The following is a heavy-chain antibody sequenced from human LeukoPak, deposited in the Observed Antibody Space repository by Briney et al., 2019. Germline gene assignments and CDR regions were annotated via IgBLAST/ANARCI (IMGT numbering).Heavy chain of an antibody. CDR1: GDSVSSNTAV. CDR2: TYYRSQWYS. V-gene: IGHV6-1*01. D-gene: IGHD1-14*01. CDR3: ARPKFNYGTRYFDY. J-gene: IGHJ4*02. Sequence: SQTLSLTCAISGDSVSSNTAVWAWIRQSPSAGLELLRRTYYRSQWYSDYAASVRSRININPDTSKNQFSLQLNSLTPEDTAVYYCARPKFNYGTRYFDYWGQGTLVTVSS.